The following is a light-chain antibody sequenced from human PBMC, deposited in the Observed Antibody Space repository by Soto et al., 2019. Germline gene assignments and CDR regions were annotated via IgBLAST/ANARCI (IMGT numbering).Light chain of an antibody. J-gene: IGLJ2*01. V-gene: IGLV1-44*01. Sequence: QSVLTQPPSASGTPGQRVTISCSGSSSNIGINTVNWYQQLPGTAPKLLIYSNNQRPSGVTDRFSGSKSGTSASLAISGLQSEDEADYYCAAWDDSLNGVLFGGGTKLTV. CDR1: SSNIGINT. CDR3: AAWDDSLNGVL. CDR2: SNN.